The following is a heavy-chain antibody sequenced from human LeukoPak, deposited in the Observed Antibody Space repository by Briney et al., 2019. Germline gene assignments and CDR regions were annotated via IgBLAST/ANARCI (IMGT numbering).Heavy chain of an antibody. D-gene: IGHD6-19*01. CDR2: IWYDGSNK. CDR1: GFTFSNYG. Sequence: GGSLRLSCEASGFTFSNYGMHWVRQAPGRGLDGVAIIWYDGSNKYYVDSVKGRFTISRDNSKNTLYLQMNSLRAEDTAVYYCAKGFSFSNGWSFDYWGQGTLVTVSS. V-gene: IGHV3-33*06. J-gene: IGHJ4*02. CDR3: AKGFSFSNGWSFDY.